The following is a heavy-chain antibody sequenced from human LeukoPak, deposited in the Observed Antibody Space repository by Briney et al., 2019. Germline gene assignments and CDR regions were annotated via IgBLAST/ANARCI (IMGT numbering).Heavy chain of an antibody. D-gene: IGHD5-12*01. CDR3: ATRGLPIGSGYPDY. V-gene: IGHV3-30*03. CDR2: ISYDGSNK. Sequence: GRSLRLSCAASGFTFSSYGMHWVRQAPGKGLEWVAVISYDGSNKYYADSVKGRFTTSRDNSKNTLYLQMNSLRAEDTAVYYCATRGLPIGSGYPDYWRQGTLVTVSS. CDR1: GFTFSSYG. J-gene: IGHJ4*02.